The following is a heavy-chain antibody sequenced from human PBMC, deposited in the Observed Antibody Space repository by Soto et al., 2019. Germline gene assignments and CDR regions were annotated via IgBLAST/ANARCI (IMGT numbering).Heavy chain of an antibody. CDR3: APLGAQNHH. D-gene: IGHD3-16*01. V-gene: IGHV1-69*09. Sequence: QVVLLQSGADVKEPGSSVNISCKTFGDVFSTDTINWVRQAPGQGLLWMGSIIPFLNLSNIEPTFMDRLSVTADQSTGTAYLTLRDLTRDDTAISFCAPLGAQNHHWGHGPRITVSS. J-gene: IGHJ5*02. CDR2: IIPFLNLS. CDR1: GDVFSTDT.